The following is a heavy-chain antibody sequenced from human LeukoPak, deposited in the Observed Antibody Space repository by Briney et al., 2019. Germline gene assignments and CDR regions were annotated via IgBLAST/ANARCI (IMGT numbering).Heavy chain of an antibody. V-gene: IGHV3-21*01. J-gene: IGHJ6*04. CDR3: AELGITMIGGV. Sequence: AGGSLRLSCAASGFTFSSYSMSWVRQAPGKGLEWVSSISSSSRYIYYAESVKGRFTISRDNAKNSLYLQMNSLRAEDTAVYYCAELGITMIGGVWGKGTTVTISS. CDR1: GFTFSSYS. CDR2: ISSSSRYI. D-gene: IGHD3-10*02.